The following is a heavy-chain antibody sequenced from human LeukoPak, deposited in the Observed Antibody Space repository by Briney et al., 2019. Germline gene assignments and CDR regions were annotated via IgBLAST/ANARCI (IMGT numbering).Heavy chain of an antibody. J-gene: IGHJ4*02. CDR2: ISGSGGRT. V-gene: IGHV3-23*01. D-gene: IGHD2-2*01. CDR3: ATDDEYQLLEALDY. Sequence: PGGSLRLSCAASGFTFSSYAMSWVRQAPGKGLEWVSGISGSGGRTYYADSVMGRFTISRDNSKNTLYVQMHSLRAEDTAVYYCATDDEYQLLEALDYWGQGTLVTVSS. CDR1: GFTFSSYA.